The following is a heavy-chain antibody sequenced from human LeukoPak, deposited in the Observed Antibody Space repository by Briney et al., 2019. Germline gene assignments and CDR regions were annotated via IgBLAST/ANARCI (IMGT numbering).Heavy chain of an antibody. J-gene: IGHJ4*02. CDR3: ARGVCSGGSCYSARYDY. V-gene: IGHV5-10-1*01. D-gene: IGHD2-15*01. CDR2: IDPSDSYT. Sequence: RGESLKISCKGSGYLFTSYWISWVRQMPGKGLEWMGRIDPSDSYTNYSPSFQGHVTISADKSISTAYLQWSSLKASDTAMYYCARGVCSGGSCYSARYDYWGQGTLVTVSS. CDR1: GYLFTSYW.